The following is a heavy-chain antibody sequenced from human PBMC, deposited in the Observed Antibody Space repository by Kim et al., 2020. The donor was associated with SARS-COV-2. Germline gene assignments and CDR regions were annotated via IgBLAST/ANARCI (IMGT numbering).Heavy chain of an antibody. V-gene: IGHV4-38-2*02. CDR1: GYSISSGYY. CDR2: IYHTGTT. Sequence: SETLSLTCTVSGYSISSGYYWGWIRQPPGMGLEWIGRIYHTGTTHYNPSLNSRVTISVDTSKNQFSLKLSSVTAADTAVYYCARFNAYWGQGTLVTVSS. CDR3: ARFNAY. J-gene: IGHJ4*02.